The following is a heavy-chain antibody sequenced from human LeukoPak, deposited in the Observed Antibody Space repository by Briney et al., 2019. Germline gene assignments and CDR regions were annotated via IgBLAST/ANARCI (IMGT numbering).Heavy chain of an antibody. Sequence: SVKVSCKASGGTFSSYAISWVRQAPGQGLEWMGRIIPIFGIANYAQKFQGRVTITADKSTSTAYMELSSLRSEDTAVYYCARDYVAACGIAAEGPRAADYWGQGTLVTVSS. D-gene: IGHD6-13*01. CDR2: IIPIFGIA. CDR1: GGTFSSYA. J-gene: IGHJ4*02. V-gene: IGHV1-69*04. CDR3: ARDYVAACGIAAEGPRAADY.